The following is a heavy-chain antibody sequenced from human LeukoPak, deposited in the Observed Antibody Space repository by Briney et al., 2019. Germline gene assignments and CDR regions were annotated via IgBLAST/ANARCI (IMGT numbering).Heavy chain of an antibody. J-gene: IGHJ4*02. D-gene: IGHD6-19*01. Sequence: GRSLRLSCAASGFNFSASGMHWVRQPPGKGLEWAAVIWYDGSNKYYADSVKGRFTISRDNSKNTLYLQMDSLRAEDTAVYYCARDPGVRWLVGFDYWGQGTLVTVSS. CDR2: IWYDGSNK. CDR3: ARDPGVRWLVGFDY. CDR1: GFNFSASG. V-gene: IGHV3-33*01.